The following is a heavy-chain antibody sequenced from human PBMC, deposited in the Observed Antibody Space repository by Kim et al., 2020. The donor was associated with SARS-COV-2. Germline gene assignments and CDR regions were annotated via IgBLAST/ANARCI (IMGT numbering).Heavy chain of an antibody. CDR2: IDPSDSYT. D-gene: IGHD3-10*01. V-gene: IGHV5-10-1*01. CDR3: SRLAGSGSYFAHYYYYGMDV. J-gene: IGHJ6*02. Sequence: GASLQISCKGSGYSFTSYWISWVCQMPGKGMEWMGRIDPSDSYTNYSPSFQGHVTISADKYISTAYLQWSSLKASDTAMYYCSRLAGSGSYFAHYYYYGMDVWSQGTTVTVAS. CDR1: GYSFTSYW.